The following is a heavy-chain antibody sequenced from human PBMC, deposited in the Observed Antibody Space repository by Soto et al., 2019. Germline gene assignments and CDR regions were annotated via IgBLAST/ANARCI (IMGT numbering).Heavy chain of an antibody. CDR2: ISSSSSTI. V-gene: IGHV3-48*02. CDR1: GFTFSSYS. Sequence: GGSLRLSCAASGFTFSSYSMNWVHQAPGKGLEWVSYISSSSSTIYYADSVKGRFTISRDNAKNSLYLQMNSLRDEDTAVYYCARAYYGDFYNWFDPWGQGTLVTVSS. CDR3: ARAYYGDFYNWFDP. J-gene: IGHJ5*02. D-gene: IGHD4-17*01.